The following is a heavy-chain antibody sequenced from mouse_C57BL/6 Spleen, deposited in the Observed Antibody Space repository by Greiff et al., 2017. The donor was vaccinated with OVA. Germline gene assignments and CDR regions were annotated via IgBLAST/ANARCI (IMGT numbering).Heavy chain of an antibody. D-gene: IGHD1-1*01. V-gene: IGHV3-6*01. CDR1: GYSITSGYY. CDR3: ARANYYGSSGYFDV. Sequence: EVQLQQSGPGLVKPSQSLSLTCSVTGYSITSGYYWNWIRQFPGNKLEWMGYISYDGSNNYNPSLKNQIPITRDTSKNQFFLKLNSVTTEDTATYDCARANYYGSSGYFDVWGTGTTVTVSS. CDR2: ISYDGSN. J-gene: IGHJ1*03.